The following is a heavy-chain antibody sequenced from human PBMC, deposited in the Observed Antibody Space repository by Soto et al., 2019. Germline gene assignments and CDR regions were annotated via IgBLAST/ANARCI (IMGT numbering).Heavy chain of an antibody. J-gene: IGHJ6*02. CDR1: GYSFTSYW. CDR3: ARGGYYYGSGSYEYYYYGMDV. Sequence: GESLKISCKGSGYSFTSYWIGWVRQMPGKGLEWMGIIYPGDSDTRYSPSFQGQVTISADKSISTAYLKWSSLKASDTAMYYCARGGYYYGSGSYEYYYYGMDVWGQGTTVTVSS. D-gene: IGHD3-10*01. CDR2: IYPGDSDT. V-gene: IGHV5-51*01.